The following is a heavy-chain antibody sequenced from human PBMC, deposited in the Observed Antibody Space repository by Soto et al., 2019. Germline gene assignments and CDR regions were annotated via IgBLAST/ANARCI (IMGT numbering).Heavy chain of an antibody. D-gene: IGHD4-4*01. CDR1: GGTFSSYA. Sequence: SVKVSCKASGGTFSSYAISWVRQAPGQGLEWMGGIIPIFGTANYAQKFQGRVTITADKSTSAAYMELSSLRSEDTAVYYCARSRVVTTVTMDYYYYGMDVWGQGTTVTVSS. V-gene: IGHV1-69*06. CDR2: IIPIFGTA. CDR3: ARSRVVTTVTMDYYYYGMDV. J-gene: IGHJ6*02.